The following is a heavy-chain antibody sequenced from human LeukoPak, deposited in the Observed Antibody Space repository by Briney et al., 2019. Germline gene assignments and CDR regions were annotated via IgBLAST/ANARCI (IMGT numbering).Heavy chain of an antibody. V-gene: IGHV3-74*01. CDR2: INSYGGIT. CDR3: ARDHGDYYLDY. CDR1: GFTFSSYW. J-gene: IGHJ4*02. Sequence: GGPLRLSCAASGFTFSSYWIHWVRHATGAGLVWVSRINSYGGITDYADSVKGRFTISRDNAKNTLYLQMNSLRAEDTAVYYCARDHGDYYLDYWGQGTLVTVYS. D-gene: IGHD4-17*01.